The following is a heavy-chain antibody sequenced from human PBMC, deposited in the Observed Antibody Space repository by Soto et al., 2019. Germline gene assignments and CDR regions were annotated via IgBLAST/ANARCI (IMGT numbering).Heavy chain of an antibody. Sequence: SRVTISVDTPKNQFSLKLSSVTAADAAVYYCARERYSSSYFDYWGQGTLVTVSS. J-gene: IGHJ4*02. CDR3: ARERYSSSYFDY. D-gene: IGHD6-13*01. V-gene: IGHV4-34*01.